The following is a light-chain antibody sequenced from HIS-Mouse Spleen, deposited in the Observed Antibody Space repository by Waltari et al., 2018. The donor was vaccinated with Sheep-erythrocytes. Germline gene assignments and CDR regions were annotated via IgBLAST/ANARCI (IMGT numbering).Light chain of an antibody. Sequence: AIKMTQSTSSLSASVGDRVTITCRASQGIRNDLGWYQQKPGKAPKLLIYAASSSQSGVPSRFSGSGSVTDFTLTISSLQPEDFATYYCLQDYNYPYTFGQGTKLEIK. J-gene: IGKJ2*01. CDR1: QGIRND. CDR2: AAS. V-gene: IGKV1-6*01. CDR3: LQDYNYPYT.